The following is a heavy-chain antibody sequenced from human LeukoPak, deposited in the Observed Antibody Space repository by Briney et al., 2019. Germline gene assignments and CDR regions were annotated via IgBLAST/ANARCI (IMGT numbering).Heavy chain of an antibody. CDR3: ARQFYYMDV. J-gene: IGHJ6*03. CDR2: INHSGST. Sequence: SETLSLTCAVYGVSFSGYYWSWLRQPPGKGLEWVGEINHSGSTNYNPSLKSRVTISVDTSKNHFSLKLSSVTAADTAVYYCARQFYYMDVWGKGTTVTISS. V-gene: IGHV4-34*01. CDR1: GVSFSGYY.